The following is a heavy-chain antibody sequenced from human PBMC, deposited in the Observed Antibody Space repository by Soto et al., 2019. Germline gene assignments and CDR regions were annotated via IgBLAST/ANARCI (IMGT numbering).Heavy chain of an antibody. J-gene: IGHJ4*02. CDR3: AKGPHTNVGWPYYFES. CDR1: GFTFSSYW. V-gene: IGHV3-7*01. CDR2: IKQDGSEK. Sequence: GGSLRLSCAASGFTFSSYWMSWVRQSPGKGLEWVANIKQDGSEKYYVDSVKGRFTISRDNAKNSLSLHMSSLRDEDSALYYCAKGPHTNVGWPYYFESWGQGVTVTVYS. D-gene: IGHD6-19*01.